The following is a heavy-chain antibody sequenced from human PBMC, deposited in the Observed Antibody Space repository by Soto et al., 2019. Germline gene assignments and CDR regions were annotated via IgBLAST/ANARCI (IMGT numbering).Heavy chain of an antibody. D-gene: IGHD6-13*01. CDR1: GGSISSSSYY. V-gene: IGHV4-39*01. CDR3: ARPYSSSWGPWWFDP. Sequence: SETLSLTCTVSGGSISSSSYYWGWIRQPPGKGLEWIGSIYYSGSTYYNPSLKSRVTISVDASKNQFSLKLSSVTAADTAVYYCARPYSSSWGPWWFDPWGQGTLVTVSS. CDR2: IYYSGST. J-gene: IGHJ5*02.